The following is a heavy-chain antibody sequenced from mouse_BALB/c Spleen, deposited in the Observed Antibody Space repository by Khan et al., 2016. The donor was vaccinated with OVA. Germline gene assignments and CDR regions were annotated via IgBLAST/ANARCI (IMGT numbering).Heavy chain of an antibody. J-gene: IGHJ3*01. D-gene: IGHD2-14*01. Sequence: QVQLKQSGAELARPGASVKMSCKASGYTFTTYTMHWVKQRPGQGLEWIGYINPSNGYTNSNQKFKDKSTLTAAKSSSTAYMQLSSLTSDYSAVYYCAREGAYYRSDGWFSYWGQGTLVTVSA. CDR2: INPSNGYT. V-gene: IGHV1-4*01. CDR1: GYTFTTYT. CDR3: AREGAYYRSDGWFSY.